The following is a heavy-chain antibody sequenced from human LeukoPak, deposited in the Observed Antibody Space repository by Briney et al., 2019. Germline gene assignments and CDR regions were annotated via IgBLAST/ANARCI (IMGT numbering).Heavy chain of an antibody. V-gene: IGHV4-39*07. CDR3: ARVNAAGYHYYYYMDV. CDR1: GGSISSSSYY. CDR2: IYYSGST. J-gene: IGHJ6*03. D-gene: IGHD6-19*01. Sequence: SETLSLTCTVSGGSISSSSYYWGWIRQPPGKGLERIGSIYYSGSTYYNPSLKSRVTISVDTSKNQFSLKLSSVTAADTAVYYCARVNAAGYHYYYYMDVWGKGTTVTVSS.